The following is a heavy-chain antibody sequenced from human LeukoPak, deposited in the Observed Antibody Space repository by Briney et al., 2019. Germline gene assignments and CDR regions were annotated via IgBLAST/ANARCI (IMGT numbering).Heavy chain of an antibody. J-gene: IGHJ4*02. V-gene: IGHV4-59*08. CDR3: ARHLTGYCTNGVCHGGLDY. D-gene: IGHD2-8*01. Sequence: SETLSLTCTVSGGSISTYYWSWIRQPSGKGLEWIGYIYYSGSTNYNPSLKSQVTISVDTSKNQFSLKLSSVTAAGTAVYYCARHLTGYCTNGVCHGGLDYWGQGTLVTVSS. CDR2: IYYSGST. CDR1: GGSISTYY.